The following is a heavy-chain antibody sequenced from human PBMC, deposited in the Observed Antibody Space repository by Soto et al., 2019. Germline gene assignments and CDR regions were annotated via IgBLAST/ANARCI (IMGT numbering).Heavy chain of an antibody. D-gene: IGHD6-19*01. J-gene: IGHJ4*02. Sequence: TLSLTCTVSGGSISSYYWSWIRQPPGKALEWLGLIYWDDDNRYSPSLKSRLTLTKDTSKNQVVLTMTNMDPVDTATYYCAHNGLSGWYLYYFDYWGQGTLVTVS. CDR2: IYWDDDN. CDR1: GGSISSYYW. CDR3: AHNGLSGWYLYYFDY. V-gene: IGHV2-5*08.